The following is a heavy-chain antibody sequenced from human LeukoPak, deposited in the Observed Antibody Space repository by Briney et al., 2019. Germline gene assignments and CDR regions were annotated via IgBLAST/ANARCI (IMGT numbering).Heavy chain of an antibody. D-gene: IGHD3-10*01. CDR1: GFTFSTYW. CDR3: TRDRSWCGYDY. V-gene: IGHV3-7*03. J-gene: IGHJ4*02. Sequence: GGSLRLYCGASGFTFSTYWMTWVRQAPGKGLEWVANIREDGSEIFYVDSVKGRFTISRDNAKNSMYLQMNCLRVEDSGLYYCTRDRSWCGYDYWGQGTLVTVSS. CDR2: IREDGSEI.